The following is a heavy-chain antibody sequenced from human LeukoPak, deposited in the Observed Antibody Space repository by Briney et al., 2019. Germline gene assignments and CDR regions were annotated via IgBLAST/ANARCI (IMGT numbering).Heavy chain of an antibody. V-gene: IGHV4-4*07. CDR1: DVSISNYY. CDR3: ARESRVLIGDGYYLDS. CDR2: LYIGRET. Sequence: SETLSLTCTVSDVSISNYYWTWIRQPAGKGLEWIGRLYIGRETDYNPSPKSRVTMSLDTSNSQFSLRLTSVTAADTATYYCARESRVLIGDGYYLDSWGPGTLITVSS. D-gene: IGHD3-3*01. J-gene: IGHJ4*02.